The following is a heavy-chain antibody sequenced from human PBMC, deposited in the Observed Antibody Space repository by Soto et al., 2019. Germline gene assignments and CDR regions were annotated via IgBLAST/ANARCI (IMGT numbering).Heavy chain of an antibody. CDR3: ARENLPGSTGSYFPDH. V-gene: IGHV3-73*02. CDR2: IRSQANSYAT. D-gene: IGHD1-26*01. CDR1: GFSFSDSA. J-gene: IGHJ4*02. Sequence: EVQLVESGGGLVQPGGSLILSCAASGFSFSDSAVHWVRQASGKGLEWVGRIRSQANSYATAYAASVQGRFIISRDDSENTAYLQMNSLKTEDTAVYYCARENLPGSTGSYFPDHWGQGTLVTVSS.